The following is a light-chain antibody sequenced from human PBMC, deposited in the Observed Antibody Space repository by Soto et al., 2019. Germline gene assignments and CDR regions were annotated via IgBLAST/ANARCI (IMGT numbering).Light chain of an antibody. CDR1: SSNIGSNT. Sequence: QSVLTQPPSASGTPGQRVTISCSGSSSNIGSNTVNWYQHLPGTAPKLLIYSNNQRPSGVTDRFSGSKSGTSASLAISGLQSEDEADYYCAAWDDSLNGVVFGGGTKLPVL. V-gene: IGLV1-44*01. CDR3: AAWDDSLNGVV. CDR2: SNN. J-gene: IGLJ2*01.